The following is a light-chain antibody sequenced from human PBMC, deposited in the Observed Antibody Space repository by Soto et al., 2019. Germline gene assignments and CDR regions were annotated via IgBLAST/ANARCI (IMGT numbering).Light chain of an antibody. J-gene: IGKJ4*01. V-gene: IGKV3-15*01. Sequence: EIVMTQSPATLSVSPGEGATLSCRASQGIGVTLAWYQQKPDQNPRLLIYNAFTRATGVPARFSGSGSGTDFPLTINSLHSEDFAVYYCQRYNDWPLTFGGGTKVEIK. CDR3: QRYNDWPLT. CDR2: NAF. CDR1: QGIGVT.